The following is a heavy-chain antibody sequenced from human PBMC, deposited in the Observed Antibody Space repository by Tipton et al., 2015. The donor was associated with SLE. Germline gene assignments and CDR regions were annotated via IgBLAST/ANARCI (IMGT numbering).Heavy chain of an antibody. V-gene: IGHV4-34*01. Sequence: LRLSCAVYGGSFSGYYWSWIRQPPGKGLEWIGEINHGGSTNYNPSLNSRVTISVDTSKNQFSLKLSSVTAADTAVYYCARGYCSGGSCSYWYFDLWGRGTLVTVSS. CDR3: ARGYCSGGSCSYWYFDL. D-gene: IGHD2-15*01. CDR1: GGSFSGYY. CDR2: INHGGST. J-gene: IGHJ2*01.